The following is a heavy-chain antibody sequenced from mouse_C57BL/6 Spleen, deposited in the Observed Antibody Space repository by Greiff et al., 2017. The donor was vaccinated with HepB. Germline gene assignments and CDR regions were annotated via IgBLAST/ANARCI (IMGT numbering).Heavy chain of an antibody. Sequence: EVQVVESEGGLVQPGSSMKLSCTASGFTFSDYYMAWVRQVPEKGLEWVANINYDGSSTYYLDSLKSRFIISRDNAKNILYLQMSSLKSEDTATYYCARDLRSNYFDVWGTGTTVTVSS. D-gene: IGHD2-5*01. CDR1: GFTFSDYY. J-gene: IGHJ1*03. CDR2: INYDGSST. V-gene: IGHV5-16*01. CDR3: ARDLRSNYFDV.